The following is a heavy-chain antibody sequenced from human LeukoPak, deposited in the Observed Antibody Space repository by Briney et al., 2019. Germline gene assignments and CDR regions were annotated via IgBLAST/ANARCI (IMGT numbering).Heavy chain of an antibody. J-gene: IGHJ4*02. V-gene: IGHV3-15*01. D-gene: IGHD5-18*01. Sequence: GGSLRLSCAASGFTFSSYWMSWVRQAPGKGLEWVGRIKSKTDGGTTDYAAPVKGRFTISRDDSKNTLYLQMNSLKTEDTAVYYCTTDIAATYGYGPSVRFDYWGQETLVTVSS. CDR3: TTDIAATYGYGPSVRFDY. CDR2: IKSKTDGGTT. CDR1: GFTFSSYW.